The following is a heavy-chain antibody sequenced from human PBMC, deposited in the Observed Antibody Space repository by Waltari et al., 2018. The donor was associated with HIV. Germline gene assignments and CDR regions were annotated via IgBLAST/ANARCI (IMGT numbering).Heavy chain of an antibody. D-gene: IGHD3-10*01. CDR1: GFSVSSYW. CDR3: SRDTFGEYDY. J-gene: IGHJ4*02. Sequence: EVQLVQSGGGLIKPGGSLRLSCAASGFSVSSYWMHWVRQTPGKGLVWVCRINSDGSRIDYADSVRGRFTISRDSAKNTLSLQMNSLTEEDTAVYYCSRDTFGEYDYWGQGTLVTVSS. V-gene: IGHV3-74*01. CDR2: INSDGSRI.